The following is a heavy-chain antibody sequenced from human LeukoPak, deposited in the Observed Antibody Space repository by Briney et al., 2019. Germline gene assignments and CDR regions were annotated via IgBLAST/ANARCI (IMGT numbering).Heavy chain of an antibody. J-gene: IGHJ3*02. V-gene: IGHV4-39*01. Sequence: SETLSLTCTVSGGSISSSSSYWGWIRQPPGKGLEWIGSIYYSGSTYYNPSLKSRVTISVDTSKNQLSLKLSSVTAADTAVYYCARRAGYCSSTSCYAGAFDIWGQGTMVTVSS. D-gene: IGHD2-2*01. CDR1: GGSISSSSSY. CDR2: IYYSGST. CDR3: ARRAGYCSSTSCYAGAFDI.